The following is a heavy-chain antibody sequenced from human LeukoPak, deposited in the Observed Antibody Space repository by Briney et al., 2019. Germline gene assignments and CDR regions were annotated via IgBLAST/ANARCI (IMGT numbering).Heavy chain of an antibody. CDR1: GFTFSSYS. CDR3: ARHDLALLEWLPHFFDY. Sequence: GGSLRLSCAASGFTFSSYSMNWVRQAPGKGLEWVSSISSSSSYIYYADSVKGRFTISRDNAKNSLYLQMNSLRAEDTAVYYCARHDLALLEWLPHFFDYWGQGTLVTVSS. V-gene: IGHV3-21*01. D-gene: IGHD3-3*02. CDR2: ISSSSSYI. J-gene: IGHJ4*02.